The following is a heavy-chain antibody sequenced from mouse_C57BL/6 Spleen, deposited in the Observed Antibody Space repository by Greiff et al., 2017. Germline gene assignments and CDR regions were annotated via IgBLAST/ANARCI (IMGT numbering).Heavy chain of an antibody. CDR3: ARSLITTASYYFDY. D-gene: IGHD1-1*01. CDR2: IHPNSGST. Sequence: VQLQQPGAELVKPGASVKLSCKASGYTFTSYWMHWVKQRPGHGLEWIGMIHPNSGSTNYNEKFKSKATLTVDKSSRTAYMQLSSLTSEDSAVYYCARSLITTASYYFDYWGQGTTLTVSS. V-gene: IGHV1-64*01. J-gene: IGHJ2*01. CDR1: GYTFTSYW.